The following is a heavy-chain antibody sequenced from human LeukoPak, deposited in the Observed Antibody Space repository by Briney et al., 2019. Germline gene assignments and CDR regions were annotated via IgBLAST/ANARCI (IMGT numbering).Heavy chain of an antibody. Sequence: PGGSLRLSCAASGFTFSSYSMHWVRQAPGKGLEWVAVIWYDGSNKYYADSVKGRFTISRDNSKNTLYLQMSSLRAEDTAVYYCARSHYYDSSGYPNWFDPWGQGTLVTVSS. D-gene: IGHD3-22*01. CDR2: IWYDGSNK. CDR1: GFTFSSYS. V-gene: IGHV3-33*01. J-gene: IGHJ5*02. CDR3: ARSHYYDSSGYPNWFDP.